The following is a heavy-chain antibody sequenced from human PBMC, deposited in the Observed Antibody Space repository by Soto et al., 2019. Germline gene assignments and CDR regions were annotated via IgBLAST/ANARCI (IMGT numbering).Heavy chain of an antibody. CDR1: GFTLSTYA. CDR3: AKGGRRRGSYAPLDY. Sequence: GGSLRLSCAASGFTLSTYAMTWVRQAPGKGLEWVSGVSESGTGTFYADSVRGRFTVSRDNSKNTVYLQMSSLRAEDTATYYCAKGGRRRGSYAPLDYWGQGTLVTVSS. D-gene: IGHD1-26*01. CDR2: VSESGTGT. J-gene: IGHJ4*02. V-gene: IGHV3-23*01.